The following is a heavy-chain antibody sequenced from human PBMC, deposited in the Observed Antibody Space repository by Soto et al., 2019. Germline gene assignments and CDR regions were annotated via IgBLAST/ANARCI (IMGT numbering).Heavy chain of an antibody. CDR2: INHSGST. V-gene: IGHV4-34*01. J-gene: IGHJ5*02. Sequence: PSETLSLTCAVYGGSFSGYYWSWIRQPPGKGLEWIGEINHSGSTNYNPSLKSRVTISVDTSKNQFSLKLSSVTAADTAVYYCARGDRLRWFDPWGQGTLVTVSS. CDR1: GGSFSGYY. CDR3: ARGDRLRWFDP. D-gene: IGHD3-22*01.